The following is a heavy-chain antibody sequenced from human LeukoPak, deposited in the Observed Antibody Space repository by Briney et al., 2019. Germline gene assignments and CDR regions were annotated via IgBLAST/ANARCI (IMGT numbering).Heavy chain of an antibody. Sequence: PGGSLRLSCAASGFTFSSYAMSWVRQAPGKGLEWVSAVSGSGGSTYYADSVKGRFTISRDNSKNTLYLQMNSLRAEDTAVYYCARGISLWFGIDYWGQGTLVTVSS. CDR1: GFTFSSYA. CDR3: ARGISLWFGIDY. CDR2: VSGSGGST. D-gene: IGHD3-10*01. J-gene: IGHJ4*02. V-gene: IGHV3-23*01.